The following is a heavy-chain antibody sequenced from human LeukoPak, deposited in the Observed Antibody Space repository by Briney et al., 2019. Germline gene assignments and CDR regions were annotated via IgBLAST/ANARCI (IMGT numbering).Heavy chain of an antibody. CDR1: GGSISTYY. CDR2: IYYSGST. CDR3: ARSKPGIAAAAHYYYGMDV. V-gene: IGHV4-59*08. J-gene: IGHJ6*02. D-gene: IGHD6-13*01. Sequence: SETLSLTCTVSGGSISTYYWNWIRQPPGKGLEWIGYIYYSGSTNYNPSLKSRVTISVDTSKNQFSLKLSSVTAADTAVYYCARSKPGIAAAAHYYYGMDVWGQGTTVTVSS.